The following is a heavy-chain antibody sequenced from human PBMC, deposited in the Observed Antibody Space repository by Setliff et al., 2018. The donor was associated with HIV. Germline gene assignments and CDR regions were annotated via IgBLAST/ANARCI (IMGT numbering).Heavy chain of an antibody. Sequence: PSETLSLTCAVSGDSVTTSSWWSWVRQSPGKGLEWIGEIYRSGSTNYNPSLKRRVTISLDKSKNQFSLKVNSVTAADTAVYYCTRRDNSVSGYYTDHAFDIWGQGTLVTVSS. D-gene: IGHD3-22*01. CDR3: TRRDNSVSGYYTDHAFDI. V-gene: IGHV4-4*02. J-gene: IGHJ3*02. CDR1: GDSVTTSSW. CDR2: IYRSGST.